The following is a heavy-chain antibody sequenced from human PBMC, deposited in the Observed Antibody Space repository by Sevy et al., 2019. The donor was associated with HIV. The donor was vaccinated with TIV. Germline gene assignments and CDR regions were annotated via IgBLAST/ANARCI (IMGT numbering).Heavy chain of an antibody. CDR3: AKRLVYHSAYDYYFDY. Sequence: GGSLRLSCEASGFSFSNYAMAWVRQFPEKGLEWVSGISGSGDRTFYADSVEGRFTISRDNSKNTLFLEMNSLRFDDTAIYYCAKRLVYHSAYDYYFDYWGQGTLVTVSS. CDR1: GFSFSNYA. V-gene: IGHV3-23*01. J-gene: IGHJ4*02. CDR2: ISGSGDRT. D-gene: IGHD5-12*01.